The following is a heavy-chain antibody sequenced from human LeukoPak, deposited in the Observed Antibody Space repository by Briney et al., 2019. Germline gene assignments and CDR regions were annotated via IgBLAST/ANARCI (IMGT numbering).Heavy chain of an antibody. CDR1: GFTFSSYW. Sequence: GGSLRLSCAASGFTFSSYWMHWARQAPGKGLVWVSYINTDGKITSYADSVKGRFTISRDNAKNTLYLQMNSLRAEDAAVFYCARAYGGNYFDYWGQGTRVTVSS. J-gene: IGHJ4*02. CDR3: ARAYGGNYFDY. V-gene: IGHV3-74*01. CDR2: INTDGKIT. D-gene: IGHD4-17*01.